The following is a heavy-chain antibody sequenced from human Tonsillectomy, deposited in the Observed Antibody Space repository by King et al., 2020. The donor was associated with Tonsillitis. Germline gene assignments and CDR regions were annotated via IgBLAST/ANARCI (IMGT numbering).Heavy chain of an antibody. CDR2: IKQDGGEK. D-gene: IGHD6-19*01. CDR3: ARDEYSSGWSPVGF. Sequence: VQLVESGGGLVQPGGSLRLSCAASGFTFSYYWMSWVRQAPGKGLEWVANIKQDGGEKYYVDSVKGRFTISRDNAKNSLNLQMNSLRAEDTAVYFCARDEYSSGWSPVGFWGQGTLVTVSS. CDR1: GFTFSYYW. V-gene: IGHV3-7*01. J-gene: IGHJ4*02.